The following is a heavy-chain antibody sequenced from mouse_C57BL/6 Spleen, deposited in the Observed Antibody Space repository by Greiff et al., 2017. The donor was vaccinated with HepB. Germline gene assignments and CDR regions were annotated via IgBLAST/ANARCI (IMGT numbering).Heavy chain of an antibody. V-gene: IGHV3-6*01. J-gene: IGHJ2*01. D-gene: IGHD1-1*02. CDR2: ISYDGSN. CDR3: ARDLYGDY. Sequence: EVQLQQSGPGLVKPSQSLSLTCSVTGYSITSGYYWNWIRQFPGNKLEWMGYISYDGSNNYNPSLKNRISITRDTSKNQFFLKLNSVTTEDTATYYCARDLYGDYWGQGTTLTVSS. CDR1: GYSITSGYY.